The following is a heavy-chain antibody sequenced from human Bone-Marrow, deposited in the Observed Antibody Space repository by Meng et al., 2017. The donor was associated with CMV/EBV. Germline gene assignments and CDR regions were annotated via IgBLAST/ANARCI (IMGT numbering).Heavy chain of an antibody. V-gene: IGHV3-74*01. CDR3: AKGSPVSSMDV. Sequence: GESLKISCAASGFTFNTYWMHWVRQAPGKGLVWVSRITSDGSSTTYADSVKGRFTISRDNSKNTLYLQMNSLRAEDTAVYYCAKGSPVSSMDVWGQGTTVTVSS. CDR1: GFTFNTYW. D-gene: IGHD2-8*01. CDR2: ITSDGSST. J-gene: IGHJ6*02.